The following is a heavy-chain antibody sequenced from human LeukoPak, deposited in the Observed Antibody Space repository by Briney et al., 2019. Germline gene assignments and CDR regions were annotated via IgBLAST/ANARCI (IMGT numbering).Heavy chain of an antibody. CDR2: ISSSGSTI. V-gene: IGHV3-11*04. CDR1: GFTFSDYY. D-gene: IGHD1-26*01. Sequence: GGSLRLSCAASGFTFSDYYMSWIRQAPGKGLEWVSYISSSGSTIYYADSVKGRFTISRDNAKNSLYLQMNSLRAEDTAVYYCARVVVVGDGYAFDIWGQGTMVTVSS. CDR3: ARVVVVGDGYAFDI. J-gene: IGHJ3*02.